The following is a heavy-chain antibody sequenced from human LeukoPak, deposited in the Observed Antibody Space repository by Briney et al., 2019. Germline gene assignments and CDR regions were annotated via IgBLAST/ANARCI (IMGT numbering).Heavy chain of an antibody. V-gene: IGHV4-4*07. CDR1: GGSISSYY. J-gene: IGHJ4*02. D-gene: IGHD1-26*01. CDR3: ARDQRIVEATTIDY. CDR2: IYTSGST. Sequence: SETLSLTCTVSGGSISSYYWSWIRQPAGKGLEWIGRIYTSGSTNYNPSLKSRVTISVDRSKNQFSLKLSSVTAADTAVYYCARDQRIVEATTIDYWGQGTLVTVSS.